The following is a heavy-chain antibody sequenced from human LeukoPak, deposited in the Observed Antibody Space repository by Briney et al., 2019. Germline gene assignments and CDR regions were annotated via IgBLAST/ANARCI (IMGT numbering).Heavy chain of an antibody. CDR3: ARDSGGDSGRVLGY. J-gene: IGHJ4*02. Sequence: PSETLSLTCAVYGGSFSGYYWSWIRQPPGKGLEWLGEINHSGSTYYNPSLKSRVTISVDTSKNQFSLKLSSVTAADTAVYYCARDSGGDSGRVLGYWGQGTLVSVSS. V-gene: IGHV4-34*09. D-gene: IGHD4-17*01. CDR2: INHSGST. CDR1: GGSFSGYY.